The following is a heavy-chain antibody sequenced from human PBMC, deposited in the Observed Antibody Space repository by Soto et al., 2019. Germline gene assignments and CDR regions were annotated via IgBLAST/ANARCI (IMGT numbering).Heavy chain of an antibody. CDR1: GGSISGTTYF. CDR3: ARTWGAYGALHPFDY. Sequence: QLQLQESGPGLVKPSETLSLTCAVAGGSISGTTYFWGWIRQPPGKVLEWIGSISSSGGTYNNPSLKPRVTMPVETSKIQCTLNLRSVNDADTAVYFCARTWGAYGALHPFDYWGQGTLVTVSS. D-gene: IGHD4-17*01. V-gene: IGHV4-39*01. J-gene: IGHJ4*02. CDR2: ISSSGGT.